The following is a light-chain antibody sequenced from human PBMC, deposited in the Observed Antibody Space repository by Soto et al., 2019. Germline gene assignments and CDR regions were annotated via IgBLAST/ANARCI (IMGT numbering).Light chain of an antibody. J-gene: IGLJ1*01. CDR1: SCDIGGYDY. Sequence: QSALTQPRSVSWSPGQSVTISCTGTSCDIGGYDYVSWYQQFPGKAPTLIIDDVSKRPSGVPDRFSGSKSANTASLTISGLQAEDEADYHCCSYAGSHTFHVFGGGTKVTVL. V-gene: IGLV2-11*01. CDR3: CSYAGSHTFHV. CDR2: DVS.